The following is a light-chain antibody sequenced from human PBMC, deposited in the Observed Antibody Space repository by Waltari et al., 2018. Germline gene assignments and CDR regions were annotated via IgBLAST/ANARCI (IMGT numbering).Light chain of an antibody. V-gene: IGKV4-1*01. CDR2: WAS. Sequence: DIVMTQSPDSLAVSLGERATINCKSSQSVLYRSNNKYLLAWFQQKPGQPPRLLIYWASTRGSGVPDRFSGSGSGTDFTLTISSLQAEDVAVYHCQQYHSSPSFGQGTRLEIK. CDR3: QQYHSSPS. J-gene: IGKJ5*01. CDR1: QSVLYRSNNKYL.